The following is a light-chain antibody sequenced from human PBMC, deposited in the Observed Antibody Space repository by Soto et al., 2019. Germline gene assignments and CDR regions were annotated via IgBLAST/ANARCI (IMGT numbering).Light chain of an antibody. Sequence: EVVMTQSPGTLSVSTGEGATLSCRASHSVDSNLAWYQQKPGQAPRLLMYGAATRPSGIPDRFSGSGSGTEGTLTSSSLQSEDWAVYYGQQYDSGPLTGGGGTKVEIK. CDR3: QQYDSGPLT. CDR1: HSVDSN. CDR2: GAA. V-gene: IGKV3D-15*01. J-gene: IGKJ4*02.